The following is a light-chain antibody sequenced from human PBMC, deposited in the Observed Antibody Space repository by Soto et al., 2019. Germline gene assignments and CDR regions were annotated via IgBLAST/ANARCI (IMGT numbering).Light chain of an antibody. CDR3: QKFTSYPLT. Sequence: EFVFTQSPGTLSLSPGERATLSCRASQTVRNNYLAWYQQKPGQAPRLLIYDASSRATGIPDRFSGGGSGTDFTLTISRLEPYYFAVYYCQKFTSYPLTIGLGTK. CDR2: DAS. V-gene: IGKV3-20*01. J-gene: IGKJ4*02. CDR1: QTVRNNY.